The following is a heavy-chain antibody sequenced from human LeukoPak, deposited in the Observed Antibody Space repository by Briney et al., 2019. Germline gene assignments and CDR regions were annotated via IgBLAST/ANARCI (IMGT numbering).Heavy chain of an antibody. Sequence: ASVKVSCKSSGYTFTSYDINWVRQATGQGLEWMGYMNPNSGKIGYAQKFQGRVIMTTDTSISTAYMELSSLRSEDTAVYYCAREQLDPWGQGTLVTVSS. D-gene: IGHD6-13*01. J-gene: IGHJ5*02. V-gene: IGHV1-8*01. CDR3: AREQLDP. CDR1: GYTFTSYD. CDR2: MNPNSGKI.